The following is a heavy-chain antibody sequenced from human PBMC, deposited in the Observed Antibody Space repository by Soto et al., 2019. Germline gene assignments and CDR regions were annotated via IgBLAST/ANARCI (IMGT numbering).Heavy chain of an antibody. V-gene: IGHV1-18*01. CDR2: SSPYNGNT. J-gene: IGHJ5*02. D-gene: IGHD2-15*01. Sequence: QVQLVQSGAEVKKPGASVKVSCKASGYTFTSFGITWVRQALGQGLEWLGWSSPYNGNTHYVQKFQGRVTMTTDTSTSTAYMALRSLRSDDTAVYYCARGGLGYCSGGSCPQNWFDPWGQGTLVTVSS. CDR3: ARGGLGYCSGGSCPQNWFDP. CDR1: GYTFTSFG.